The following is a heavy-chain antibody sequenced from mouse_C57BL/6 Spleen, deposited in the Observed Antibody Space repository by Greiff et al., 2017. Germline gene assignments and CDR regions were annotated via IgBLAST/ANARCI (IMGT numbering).Heavy chain of an antibody. J-gene: IGHJ4*01. CDR2: IDPSDSYT. CDR1: GYTFTSYW. D-gene: IGHD1-1*01. Sequence: QVQLQQPGAELVKPGASVKLSCKASGYTFTSYWMQWVKQRPGQGLEWIGEIDPSDSYTNYNQKFKGKATVTVDTSSSTAYMQRSSLTSEASAVYYCARRIITTVVARGAMDYWGQGTSVTVSS. CDR3: ARRIITTVVARGAMDY. V-gene: IGHV1-50*01.